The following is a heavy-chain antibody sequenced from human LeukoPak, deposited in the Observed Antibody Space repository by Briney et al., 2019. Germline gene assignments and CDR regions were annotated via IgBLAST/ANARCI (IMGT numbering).Heavy chain of an antibody. CDR1: GGSISSGGYY. CDR2: IYFSGST. CDR3: ASQYSSAWQYFDC. J-gene: IGHJ4*02. V-gene: IGHV4-39*01. Sequence: SETLSLTCTVSGGSISSGGYYWGWIRQPPGEGLEWIGTIYFSGSTYYNPSLKSRVTISVDTSKNQFSLKLNSVTAADTAVYYCASQYSSAWQYFDCWGQGTLVTVSS. D-gene: IGHD6-19*01.